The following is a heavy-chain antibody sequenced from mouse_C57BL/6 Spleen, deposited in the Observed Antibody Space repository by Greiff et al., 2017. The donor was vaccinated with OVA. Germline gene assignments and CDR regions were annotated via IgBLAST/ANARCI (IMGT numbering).Heavy chain of an antibody. J-gene: IGHJ4*01. V-gene: IGHV1-81*01. Sequence: VQLQQSGAELARPGASVKLSCKASGYTFTSYGISWVKQRTGQGLEWIGEIYPRSGNTYYNEKFKGKATLTADKSSSTAYMELRSLTSEDSAVYFCATRGEYYAMDYWGQGTSVTVSS. CDR1: GYTFTSYG. CDR2: IYPRSGNT. CDR3: ATRGEYYAMDY.